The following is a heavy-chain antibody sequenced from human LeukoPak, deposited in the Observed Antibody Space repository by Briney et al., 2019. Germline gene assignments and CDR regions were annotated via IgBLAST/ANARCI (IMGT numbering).Heavy chain of an antibody. D-gene: IGHD4-17*01. V-gene: IGHV3-7*01. J-gene: IGHJ4*02. CDR3: AREITVTSILYFDY. CDR2: IKQDGSEK. Sequence: GGSLRLSCAASGFTFSSYEMNWVRQAPGKGLEWVANIKQDGSEKYYVDSVKGRFTISRDNAKNSLYLQMNSLRAEDTAVYYCAREITVTSILYFDYWGQGTLVTVSS. CDR1: GFTFSSYE.